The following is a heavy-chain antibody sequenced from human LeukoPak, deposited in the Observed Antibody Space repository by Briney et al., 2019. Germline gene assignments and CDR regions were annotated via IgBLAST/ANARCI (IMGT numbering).Heavy chain of an antibody. CDR2: ISSSGSTI. Sequence: GGSLRLSCAASGFTFSDYYMSWIRQAPGKGLEWVSYISSSGSTIYYADSVKGRFPISRDNAKNSLYLQMNSLRAEDTAVYYCASTEPSTIFGVVTDYWGQGTLVTVSS. D-gene: IGHD3-3*01. CDR1: GFTFSDYY. CDR3: ASTEPSTIFGVVTDY. J-gene: IGHJ4*02. V-gene: IGHV3-11*01.